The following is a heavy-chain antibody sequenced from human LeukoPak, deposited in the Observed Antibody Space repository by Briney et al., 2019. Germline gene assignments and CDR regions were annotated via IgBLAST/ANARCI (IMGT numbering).Heavy chain of an antibody. CDR3: ARENIVVVPAAVYYYYGMDV. J-gene: IGHJ6*02. V-gene: IGHV4-34*01. CDR1: GGSFSGDY. D-gene: IGHD2-2*01. Sequence: PSETLSLTCAVYGGSFSGDYWSWIRQPPGKGLEWIGEINHGGSTNYNPSLKSRVTISVDTSKNQFSLKLSSVTAADTAVYYCARENIVVVPAAVYYYYGMDVWGQGTTVTVSS. CDR2: INHGGST.